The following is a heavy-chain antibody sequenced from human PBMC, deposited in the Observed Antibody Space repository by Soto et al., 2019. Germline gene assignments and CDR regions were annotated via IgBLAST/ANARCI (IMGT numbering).Heavy chain of an antibody. J-gene: IGHJ4*02. CDR2: IYHSGST. Sequence: QLQLQESGSGLVKPSQTLSLTCAVSGGSISSGGYSWSWIRQPPGKGLEWIGYIYHSGSTYYNPSPKSRVAISVDRSKNQFALKLSSVPAADTAVYYCAAGGGLPRYYWGQGTLVTVSS. D-gene: IGHD5-12*01. V-gene: IGHV4-30-2*01. CDR3: AAGGGLPRYY. CDR1: GGSISSGGYS.